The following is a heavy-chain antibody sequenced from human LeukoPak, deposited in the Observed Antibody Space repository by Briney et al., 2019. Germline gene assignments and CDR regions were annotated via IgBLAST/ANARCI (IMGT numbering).Heavy chain of an antibody. D-gene: IGHD6-6*01. CDR2: IYYSGST. J-gene: IGHJ5*02. CDR1: GGSISSYY. Sequence: SETLSLTCTVSGGSISSYYWSWIRQPPGKGLEWIGYIYYSGSTNYNPSLKSRVTISVDTSKNQFSLKLSSVTAADTAVYYCAREGEYSSSRVPNWFDPWGQGTLVTVSS. V-gene: IGHV4-59*01. CDR3: AREGEYSSSRVPNWFDP.